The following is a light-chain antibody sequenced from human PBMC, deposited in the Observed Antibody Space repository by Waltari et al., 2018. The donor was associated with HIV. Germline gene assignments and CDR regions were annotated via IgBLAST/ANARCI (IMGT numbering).Light chain of an antibody. J-gene: IGKJ5*01. CDR1: QRGSSD. V-gene: IGKV3-11*01. Sequence: EIVLTQSPATLPLSPGERATLTCRASQRGSSDLAWYQQKPGQAPRLLIYDASNRATGIPARFSGSGSGTDFTLTISSLEPEDFAVYYCQQRSNWPPITFGQGTRLDIK. CDR3: QQRSNWPPIT. CDR2: DAS.